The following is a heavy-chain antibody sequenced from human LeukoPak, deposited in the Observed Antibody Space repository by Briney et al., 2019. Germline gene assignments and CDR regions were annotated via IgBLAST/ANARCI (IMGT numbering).Heavy chain of an antibody. V-gene: IGHV3-21*01. Sequence: GGSLRLSCAASGFTFSSYNMNWVRQAPGKGLEWVSSISTSNSYIYYADSVKGRFTISRDNAKHSLYLQINSLRAEDTAVYYCARYASVVPPAMLPHDYYYMDVWGKGTTVTVSS. CDR2: ISTSNSYI. CDR3: ARYASVVPPAMLPHDYYYMDV. CDR1: GFTFSSYN. D-gene: IGHD2-2*01. J-gene: IGHJ6*03.